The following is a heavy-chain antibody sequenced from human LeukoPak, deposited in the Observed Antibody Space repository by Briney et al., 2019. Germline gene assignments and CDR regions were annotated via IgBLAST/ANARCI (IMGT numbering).Heavy chain of an antibody. CDR2: ISAYNGNT. V-gene: IGHV1-18*01. Sequence: ASVKASCKASGYTFTSYGISWVRQAPGQGLEWMGWISAYNGNTNYAQKLQGRVTMTTDTSTSTAYMELRSLRSDDTAVYYCARDVDSSGYYYYYYGMDVWGQGTTVTVSS. CDR3: ARDVDSSGYYYYYYGMDV. J-gene: IGHJ6*02. D-gene: IGHD3-22*01. CDR1: GYTFTSYG.